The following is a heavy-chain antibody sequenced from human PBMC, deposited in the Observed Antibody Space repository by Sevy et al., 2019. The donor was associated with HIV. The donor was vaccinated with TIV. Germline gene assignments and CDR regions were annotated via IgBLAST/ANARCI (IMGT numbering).Heavy chain of an antibody. CDR1: GFTFTNYN. CDR2: INITSGTI. J-gene: IGHJ4*02. Sequence: GGSLRLSCAASGFTFTNYNMNWVRQAPGMGLEWVAYINITSGTIYYADSVKGRFTISRDNAKNSLYLQMDSLRDEDTAVYYCARGNPYDFWGQGTLVTVSS. V-gene: IGHV3-48*02. CDR3: ARGNPYDF.